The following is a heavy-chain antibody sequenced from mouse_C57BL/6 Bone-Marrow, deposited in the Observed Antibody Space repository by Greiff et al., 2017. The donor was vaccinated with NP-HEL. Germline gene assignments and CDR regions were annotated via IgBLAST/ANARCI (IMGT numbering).Heavy chain of an antibody. CDR3: ARRGDSSGLTY. CDR2: IYPGSGNT. V-gene: IGHV1-76*01. J-gene: IGHJ3*01. D-gene: IGHD3-2*02. Sequence: QVQLQQSGAELVRPGASVKLSCKASGYTFTDYYINWVKQRPGQGLEWIARIYPGSGNTYYNEKFKGKATLTAEKSSSTAYMQLSSLTSEDSAVYFGARRGDSSGLTYWGQGTLVTVSA. CDR1: GYTFTDYY.